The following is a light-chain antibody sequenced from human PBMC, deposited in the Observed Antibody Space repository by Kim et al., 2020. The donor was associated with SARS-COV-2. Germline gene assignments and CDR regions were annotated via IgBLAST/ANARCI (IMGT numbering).Light chain of an antibody. V-gene: IGKV3-11*01. CDR1: QSIATY. J-gene: IGKJ4*01. Sequence: SPGERATRSCRASQSIATYLAWYQQRPGQAPRLLIYDASNRATGTPARISGSGSGTDFTLTISSLEPEDFAVYYCQQRSNWPLTFGGGTKVDIK. CDR3: QQRSNWPLT. CDR2: DAS.